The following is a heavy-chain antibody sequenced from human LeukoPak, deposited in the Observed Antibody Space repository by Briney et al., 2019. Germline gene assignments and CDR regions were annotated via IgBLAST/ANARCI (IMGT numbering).Heavy chain of an antibody. J-gene: IGHJ4*02. V-gene: IGHV3-21*01. CDR2: ISSSSSYI. CDR1: GFTFSSYS. CDR3: ARDHSIVVVPAAMFVPFDY. D-gene: IGHD2-2*01. Sequence: KPGGSLRLSCAASGFTFSSYSMNWVRQAPGKGLEWVSSISSSSSYIYYADSVKRRFTISRDNAKNSLYLQMNGLRAEDTAVYYCARDHSIVVVPAAMFVPFDYWGQGTLVTVSS.